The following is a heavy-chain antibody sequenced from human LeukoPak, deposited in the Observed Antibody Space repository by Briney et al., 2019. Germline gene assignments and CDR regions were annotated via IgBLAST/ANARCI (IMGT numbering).Heavy chain of an antibody. J-gene: IGHJ3*02. D-gene: IGHD1-26*01. V-gene: IGHV3-7*03. CDR2: IKQDGSEK. Sequence: GGSLRLSCAASGFTFSSYWMSWVRQAPGKGREWVANIKQDGSEKYYVGSVKGRFTISRDNAKNSLYLQMNSLRAEDTAVYYCARDLVRMGERAGGAFDIWGQGTMVTVSS. CDR1: GFTFSSYW. CDR3: ARDLVRMGERAGGAFDI.